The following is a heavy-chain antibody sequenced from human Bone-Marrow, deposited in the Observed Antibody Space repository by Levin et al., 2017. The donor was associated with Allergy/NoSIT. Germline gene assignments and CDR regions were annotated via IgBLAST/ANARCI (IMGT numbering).Heavy chain of an antibody. D-gene: IGHD6-19*01. CDR1: GFSLSPSGMR. CDR3: ARTTAVAGPFVRAFDS. J-gene: IGHJ3*02. CDR2: IDWDDDK. Sequence: SGPTLVKPTQTLTLTCTFSGFSLSPSGMRVSWIRQPPGKALEWLARIDWDDDKFYSTSLKTRLTISKDTSKNQVVLTMTNMDHVDTATYYCARTTAVAGPFVRAFDSWGQGTMVTVSS. V-gene: IGHV2-70*04.